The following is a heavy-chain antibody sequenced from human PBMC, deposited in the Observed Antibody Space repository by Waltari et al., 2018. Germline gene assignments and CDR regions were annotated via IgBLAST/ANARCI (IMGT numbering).Heavy chain of an antibody. CDR3: TTDIMLRVFSNV. V-gene: IGHV1-24*01. J-gene: IGHJ6*02. Sequence: QVQLVQSGAEVRKPGASEKVSCKVSGYSLSELSMHWVRQAPGKGLEWVGGLDPEDEETVYAQKFQGRVTMTEDTSTDTAYMELSSLRSDDTAVYYCTTDIMLRVFSNVWGQGTTVTVSS. D-gene: IGHD3-10*01. CDR2: LDPEDEET. CDR1: GYSLSELS.